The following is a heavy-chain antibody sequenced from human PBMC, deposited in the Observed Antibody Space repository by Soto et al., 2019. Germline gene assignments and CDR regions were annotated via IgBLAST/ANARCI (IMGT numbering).Heavy chain of an antibody. CDR3: AREHGDYVSSQYWYFDL. CDR2: IIPILGIA. J-gene: IGHJ2*01. CDR1: GGTFSSYT. D-gene: IGHD4-17*01. Sequence: QVQLVQSGAEVKKPGSSVKVSCKASGGTFSSYTISWVRQAPGQGLEWMGRIIPILGIANYAQKFQGRVTITADKSTSTAYMELSSLRSEDTAVYYCAREHGDYVSSQYWYFDLWGRGTLVTVSS. V-gene: IGHV1-69*08.